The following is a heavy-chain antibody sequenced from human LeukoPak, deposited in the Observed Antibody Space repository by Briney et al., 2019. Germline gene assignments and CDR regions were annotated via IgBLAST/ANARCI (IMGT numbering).Heavy chain of an antibody. CDR3: ARDDSSGYSYDAFDI. CDR1: GYTFTSYG. D-gene: IGHD3-22*01. V-gene: IGHV1-18*01. Sequence: ASVKVSCKTSGYTFTSYGISWVRQAPGQGLEWMGWISAYNGNTNYAQKLQGRVTMTTDTSTSTAYMELRSLRSDDTAVYYCARDDSSGYSYDAFDIWGQGTMVTVSS. CDR2: ISAYNGNT. J-gene: IGHJ3*02.